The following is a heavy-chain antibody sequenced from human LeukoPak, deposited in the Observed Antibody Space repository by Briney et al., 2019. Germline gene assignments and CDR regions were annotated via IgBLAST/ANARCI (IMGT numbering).Heavy chain of an antibody. D-gene: IGHD3-22*01. Sequence: SVKVSCKASGGTFSSYAISWVRQAPGQGLEWMGGIIPIFGTANYAQKFQGRVTITADESTSTAYMELSSLRSEDTAVYYCARSPVTMIVVGYYFDYWGQGTLVTVSS. V-gene: IGHV1-69*13. J-gene: IGHJ4*02. CDR2: IIPIFGTA. CDR3: ARSPVTMIVVGYYFDY. CDR1: GGTFSSYA.